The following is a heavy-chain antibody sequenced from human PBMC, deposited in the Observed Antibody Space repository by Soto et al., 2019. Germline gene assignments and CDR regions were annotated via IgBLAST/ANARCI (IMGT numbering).Heavy chain of an antibody. D-gene: IGHD2-15*01. V-gene: IGHV3-30*03. CDR1: GFTFSSYG. Sequence: PGGSLRLSCAASGFTFSSYGMHWVRQAPGKGLEWVAVISYDGRNKNYADSVEGRFTISRDDAKNSIYLQMNSLRAEDTGVYYCARDLGVALASLTLDFWGRGTLVTVSS. CDR2: ISYDGRNK. J-gene: IGHJ4*02. CDR3: ARDLGVALASLTLDF.